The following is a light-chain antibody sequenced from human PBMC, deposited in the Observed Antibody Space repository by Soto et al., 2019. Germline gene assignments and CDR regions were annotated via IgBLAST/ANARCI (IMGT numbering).Light chain of an antibody. CDR3: QQLYSSLLT. CDR1: QGISTY. V-gene: IGKV1-9*01. Sequence: DIQLTQSPSFLSASVGDRVTITCRASQGISTYLAWYQQNPGKAPKLLIYAASTLQSGVPSRFSGSGSGTDFTLTISSLQPEDFATYYCQQLYSSLLTFGGGTKVDIK. J-gene: IGKJ4*01. CDR2: AAS.